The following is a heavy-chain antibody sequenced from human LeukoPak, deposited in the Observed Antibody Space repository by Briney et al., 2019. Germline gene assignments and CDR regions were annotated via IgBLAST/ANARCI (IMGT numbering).Heavy chain of an antibody. V-gene: IGHV3-7*01. CDR3: ARETPRRGETRDGYR. D-gene: IGHD5-24*01. CDR1: GFIFKKYW. Sequence: GGSLRLSCAASGFIFKKYWMNWVRQVPGKGLECLANIKEDGSETYYADSVRGRFTISRDNPKNLLFLQINSLRVEDTAVYYCARETPRRGETRDGYRWGQGTVVTVSS. CDR2: IKEDGSET. J-gene: IGHJ4*02.